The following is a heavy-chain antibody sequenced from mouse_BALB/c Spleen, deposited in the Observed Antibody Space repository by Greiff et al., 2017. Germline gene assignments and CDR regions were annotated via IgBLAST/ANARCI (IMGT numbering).Heavy chain of an antibody. D-gene: IGHD2-2*01. Sequence: DVQLQESGPGLVKPSQSLSLTCTVTGYSITSDYAWNWIRQFPGNKLEWMGYISYSGSTSYNPSLKSRISITRDTSKNQFFLQLNSVTTEDTATYYCARYSPYGYDVRYYAMDYWGQGTSVTVSS. CDR2: ISYSGST. V-gene: IGHV3-2*02. J-gene: IGHJ4*01. CDR1: GYSITSDYA. CDR3: ARYSPYGYDVRYYAMDY.